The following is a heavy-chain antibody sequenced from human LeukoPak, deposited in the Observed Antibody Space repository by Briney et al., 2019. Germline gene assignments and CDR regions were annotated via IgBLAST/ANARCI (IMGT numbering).Heavy chain of an antibody. CDR1: GFTFSSYW. V-gene: IGHV3-7*01. J-gene: IGHJ6*02. CDR2: IKQDGSEK. D-gene: IGHD2-2*02. Sequence: GGSLRLSCAASGFTFSSYWMSWVRQAPGKGLEWVANIKQDGSEKYYVDSVKGRFTISRDNAKNSLYLQMNSLRAEDTAVYYCARIDIVVVPAAIRDYCYYGMDVWGQGTTVTVSS. CDR3: ARIDIVVVPAAIRDYCYYGMDV.